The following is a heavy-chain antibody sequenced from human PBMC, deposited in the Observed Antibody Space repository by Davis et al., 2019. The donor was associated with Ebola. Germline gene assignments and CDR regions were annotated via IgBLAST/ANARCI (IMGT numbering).Heavy chain of an antibody. Sequence: GESLKISCAASGFTFSSYSMNWVRQAPGKGLEWVSSISSSSYIYYADSVKGRFTISRDNAKNSLYLQMNSLRAEDTAVYYCARDGGAYIAAGTGDYYYYGMDVWGQGTTVTVSS. J-gene: IGHJ6*02. CDR1: GFTFSSYS. V-gene: IGHV3-21*01. CDR3: ARDGGAYIAAGTGDYYYYGMDV. CDR2: ISSSSYI. D-gene: IGHD6-13*01.